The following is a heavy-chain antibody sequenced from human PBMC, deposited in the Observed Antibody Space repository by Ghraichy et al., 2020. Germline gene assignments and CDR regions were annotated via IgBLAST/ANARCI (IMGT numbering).Heavy chain of an antibody. D-gene: IGHD5-18*01. CDR1: GFPFSTYW. J-gene: IGHJ4*02. Sequence: GGSLRLSCAASGFPFSTYWMHWVRQAPGEGPVWVSRIKSDGSYTNYADSVKGRFTISRDNAKNTLYLQMNSLRAEDTAVYYCARGNSGYTLDWGRGTRVTVPS. CDR2: IKSDGSYT. V-gene: IGHV3-74*01. CDR3: ARGNSGYTLD.